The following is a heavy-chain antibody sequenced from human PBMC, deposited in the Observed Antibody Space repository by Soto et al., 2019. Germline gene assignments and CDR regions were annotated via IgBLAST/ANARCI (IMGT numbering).Heavy chain of an antibody. D-gene: IGHD6-13*01. Sequence: PSDTLSVTCTCSGVSIGSSSHGWGGIRQPPGKGLESIGTLDYSGSTYYNPSLKSRVTISVDTSKNQFSLRLTSVTAADTAVYYCARQSTGYSVEVDCWGQGTLVTVSS. CDR1: GVSIGSSSHG. CDR3: ARQSTGYSVEVDC. V-gene: IGHV4-39*01. CDR2: LDYSGST. J-gene: IGHJ4*02.